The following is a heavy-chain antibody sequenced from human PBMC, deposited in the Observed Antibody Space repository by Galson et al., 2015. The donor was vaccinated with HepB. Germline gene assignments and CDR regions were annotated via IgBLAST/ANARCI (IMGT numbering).Heavy chain of an antibody. CDR1: GFTFSSYA. J-gene: IGHJ3*02. CDR2: ISYDGSNK. Sequence: SLRLSCAASGFTFSSYAMHWVRQAPGKGLEWVAVISYDGSNKYNADSVKGRFTISRDNSKNTLYLQMNSLRAEDTAVYYCASVAGSIAFDIWGQGTMVTVSS. D-gene: IGHD6-19*01. V-gene: IGHV3-30*04. CDR3: ASVAGSIAFDI.